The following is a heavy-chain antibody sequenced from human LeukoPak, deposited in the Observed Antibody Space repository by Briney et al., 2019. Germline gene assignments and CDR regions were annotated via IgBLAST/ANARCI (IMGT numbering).Heavy chain of an antibody. V-gene: IGHV3-33*01. Sequence: SGGSLRLSCAASGFTFSSYGMHWVRQAPGKGLEWVGVIWYDGSNKYYADSVKGRFTISRDNSKNTLYLQMNSLRAEDTAVYYCARVRSAYYYYYGMDVWGQGTTVTVSS. J-gene: IGHJ6*02. CDR3: ARVRSAYYYYYGMDV. CDR2: IWYDGSNK. CDR1: GFTFSSYG.